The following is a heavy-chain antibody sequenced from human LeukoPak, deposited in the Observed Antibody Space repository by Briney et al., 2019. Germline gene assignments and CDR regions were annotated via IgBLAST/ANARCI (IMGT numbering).Heavy chain of an antibody. V-gene: IGHV4-39*07. CDR3: ARDVVAGTDY. Sequence: SETLSLTCTVSGGSISSSSYYWGWIRQPPGKGLEWIGSIYYSGSTYYNPSLKSRVTISVDTSKNQFSLKLSSVTAADTAVYYCARDVVAGTDYWGQGTLVTVSS. J-gene: IGHJ4*02. CDR2: IYYSGST. D-gene: IGHD6-19*01. CDR1: GGSISSSSYY.